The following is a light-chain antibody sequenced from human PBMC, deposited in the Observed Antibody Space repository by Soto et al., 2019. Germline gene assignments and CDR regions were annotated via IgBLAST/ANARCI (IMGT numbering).Light chain of an antibody. J-gene: IGKJ2*01. Sequence: EIVLTQSPGTLSSSPGERATLSCRASQSVSSDYLAWYQQKPGQAPRLLLYGASTRATGIPDRFSGSGSGADFTLTISSLEPEDFALYYCQQYGSTPYTFGQGTKLEIK. V-gene: IGKV3-20*01. CDR2: GAS. CDR1: QSVSSDY. CDR3: QQYGSTPYT.